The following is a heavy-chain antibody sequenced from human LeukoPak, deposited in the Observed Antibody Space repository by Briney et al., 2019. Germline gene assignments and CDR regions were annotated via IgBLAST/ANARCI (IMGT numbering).Heavy chain of an antibody. D-gene: IGHD6-6*01. J-gene: IGHJ6*03. CDR2: INHSGST. CDR1: GGSFSGYY. V-gene: IGHV4-34*01. Sequence: PSETLSLTCAVYGGSFSGYYWSWIRQPPGKGLEWIGEINHSGSTNYNPSLKSRVTTSVDKSKNQFSLKLSSVTAADTAVYYCARESGYSSSFEYYYYYMDVWGKGTTVTVSS. CDR3: ARESGYSSSFEYYYYYMDV.